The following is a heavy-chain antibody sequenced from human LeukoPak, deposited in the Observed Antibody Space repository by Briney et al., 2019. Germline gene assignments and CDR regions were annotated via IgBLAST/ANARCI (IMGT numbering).Heavy chain of an antibody. CDR1: GYTFTGYY. D-gene: IGHD1-26*01. CDR2: INPNSGGT. V-gene: IGHV1-2*02. J-gene: IGHJ4*02. Sequence: GASVKVSCKASGYTFTGYYMHWVRQAPGQGLEWMGWINPNSGGTNYAQKFQGRVTMTRDTSISTAYMELSRLRSDDTAVYYCARDMSGFETYYFDYWGQGTLVTVSS. CDR3: ARDMSGFETYYFDY.